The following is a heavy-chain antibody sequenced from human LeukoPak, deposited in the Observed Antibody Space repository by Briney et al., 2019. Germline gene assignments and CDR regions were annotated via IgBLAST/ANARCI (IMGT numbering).Heavy chain of an antibody. V-gene: IGHV1-18*04. CDR2: ISAYNGNA. CDR1: GYTFTSYG. J-gene: IGHJ4*02. D-gene: IGHD6-13*01. Sequence: ASVKVSCTASGYTFTSYGISWVRQAPGQGLEWMGWISAYNGNANYAQKLQGRVTMTTDTSTSTAYMELRSLRSDDTAVYYCARVSSSWYRRAYYFDYWGQGTLVTVSS. CDR3: ARVSSSWYRRAYYFDY.